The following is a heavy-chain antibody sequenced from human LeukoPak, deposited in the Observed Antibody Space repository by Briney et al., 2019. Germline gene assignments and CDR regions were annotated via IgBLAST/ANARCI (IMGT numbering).Heavy chain of an antibody. D-gene: IGHD4/OR15-4a*01. CDR1: GFTVSSNY. CDR2: ISWDGNSI. Sequence: GGSLRLSCAASGFTVSSNYMSWVRQAPGKGLEWVSLISWDGNSIYYADSVKGRFTISRDNSKNSLWLQMTSLRAEDTALYYCAKDISSNYALQYWGQGTLVTVSS. V-gene: IGHV3-43D*03. J-gene: IGHJ4*02. CDR3: AKDISSNYALQY.